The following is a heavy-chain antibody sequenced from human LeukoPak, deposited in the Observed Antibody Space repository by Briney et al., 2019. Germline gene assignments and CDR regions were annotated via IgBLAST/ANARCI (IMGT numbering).Heavy chain of an antibody. V-gene: IGHV3-48*03. CDR2: ISSSGSTI. Sequence: GGSLRLSCAASGFTFSSYEMNWVRQAPGKGLEWVSYISSSGSTIYYADSVKGRFTISRDNAKNSLYLQMNSLRAEDTAVYYCAKTNGYGDYGAFDIWGQGTMVTVSS. CDR1: GFTFSSYE. J-gene: IGHJ3*02. D-gene: IGHD4-17*01. CDR3: AKTNGYGDYGAFDI.